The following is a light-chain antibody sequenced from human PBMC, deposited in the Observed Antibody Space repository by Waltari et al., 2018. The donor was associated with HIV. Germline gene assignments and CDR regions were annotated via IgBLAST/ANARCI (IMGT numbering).Light chain of an antibody. CDR1: QTISSY. J-gene: IGKJ1*01. CDR3: QQYMSYRT. Sequence: DIQMTQSPSSLSASVGDRVTITCRASQTISSYLNWYQQKPGKAPKLLIYKASSLQSGVPSRFSGSGSGTEFTLTISSLQPDDFATYHCQQYMSYRTFGQGTKVEIK. V-gene: IGKV1-5*03. CDR2: KAS.